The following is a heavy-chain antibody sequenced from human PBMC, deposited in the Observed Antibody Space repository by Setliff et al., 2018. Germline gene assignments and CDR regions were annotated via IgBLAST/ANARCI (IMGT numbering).Heavy chain of an antibody. D-gene: IGHD2-2*01. CDR3: ARAVPRGATPDYWYFDL. Sequence: PSETLSLTCAVYGGSFSGYHWSWIRQAPGKGLGWIGSIYHSGSTYFNPSLKSRVTISVDTSKNQFSLKLNSVTAADTTVYYCARAVPRGATPDYWYFDLWGRGTLVTVSS. J-gene: IGHJ2*01. CDR2: IYHSGST. CDR1: GGSFSGYH. V-gene: IGHV4-34*01.